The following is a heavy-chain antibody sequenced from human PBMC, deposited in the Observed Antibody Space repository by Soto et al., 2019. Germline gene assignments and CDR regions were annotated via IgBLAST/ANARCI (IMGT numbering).Heavy chain of an antibody. CDR1: GGSISSSSYY. J-gene: IGHJ4*02. V-gene: IGHV4-39*01. Sequence: SETLSLTCTVSGGSISSSSYYWGWIRQPPGKGLEWIGSIYYSGSTYYNPSLKSRVTISVDTSKNQFSLKLSSVTAADTAVYYCASPAGIAVAGTWYYFDYWGQGTLVTVSS. CDR3: ASPAGIAVAGTWYYFDY. CDR2: IYYSGST. D-gene: IGHD6-19*01.